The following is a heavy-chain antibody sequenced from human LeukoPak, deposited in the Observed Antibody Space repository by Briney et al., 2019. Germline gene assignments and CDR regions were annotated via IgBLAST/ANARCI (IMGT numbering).Heavy chain of an antibody. J-gene: IGHJ3*02. CDR3: THVVGRHDAFDI. CDR1: GFTFGDYA. CDR2: IDTTSTYI. V-gene: IGHV3-21*01. D-gene: IGHD6-6*01. Sequence: PGGSLRLSCTASGFTFGDYAMSWFRQAPGKGLEWVSSIDTTSTYIFYGDSVKGRFTISRDNAKNSLYLQMNSLRVEDTAVYYCTHVVGRHDAFDIWGQGTMVTVSS.